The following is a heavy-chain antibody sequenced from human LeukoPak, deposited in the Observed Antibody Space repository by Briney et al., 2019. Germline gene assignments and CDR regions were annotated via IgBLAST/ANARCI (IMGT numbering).Heavy chain of an antibody. CDR2: IYYSGST. D-gene: IGHD1-26*01. Sequence: PSETLSLTCTVSGGSISSSSYYWGWIRQPPGKGLEWIGSIYYSGSTYYNPSLKSRVTISVDTSKNQFSLKLSSVTAADTAVYYCAMRPSLSGSYSYFDYWGQGTLVTVSS. CDR1: GGSISSSSYY. J-gene: IGHJ4*02. CDR3: AMRPSLSGSYSYFDY. V-gene: IGHV4-39*01.